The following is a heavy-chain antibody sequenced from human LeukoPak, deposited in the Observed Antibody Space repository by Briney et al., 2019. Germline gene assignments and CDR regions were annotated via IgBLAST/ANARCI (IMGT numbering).Heavy chain of an antibody. D-gene: IGHD4-17*01. CDR3: ARDPTTVTKGLDI. CDR1: GGSISSHY. V-gene: IGHV4-59*11. J-gene: IGHJ3*02. Sequence: SETLSLTCTVSGGSISSHYWSWIRQPPGKGLEWIGYISYIGNTNYNPSLKSRVTISVDTSKNQFSLKLSSVTAADAAVYFCARDPTTVTKGLDIWGQGTMVTVSS. CDR2: ISYIGNT.